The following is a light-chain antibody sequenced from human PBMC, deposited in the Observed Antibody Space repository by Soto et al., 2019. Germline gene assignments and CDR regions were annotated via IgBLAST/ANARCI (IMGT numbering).Light chain of an antibody. CDR1: QSISDT. J-gene: IGKJ1*01. CDR2: SAS. Sequence: IVMPQFPATLSVPERERATISCRASQSISDTLAWYQQKPGQAPRLLIYSASRRATGFPARFSGSGSGTDFTLTISSLQSEDFAVYYCQQYNNWPWTFGQGTKVDIK. V-gene: IGKV3-15*01. CDR3: QQYNNWPWT.